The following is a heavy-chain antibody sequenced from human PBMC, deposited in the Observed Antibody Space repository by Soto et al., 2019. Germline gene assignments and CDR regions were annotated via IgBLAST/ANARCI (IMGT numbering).Heavy chain of an antibody. D-gene: IGHD2-15*01. J-gene: IGHJ5*02. CDR1: GASISSTYW. CDR3: ATLPPRIVVVMTDLPT. V-gene: IGHV4-4*02. CDR2: IYHTGTT. Sequence: QLRESGPGLVKPSGTLSLTCFVSGASISSTYWWSWVRQTPGKRLEWIGQIYHTGTTSYNPSLETRVTISLDKSNNQFSLRLTSMTAAHTAVYYCATLPPRIVVVMTDLPTWGQGTLVTVSS.